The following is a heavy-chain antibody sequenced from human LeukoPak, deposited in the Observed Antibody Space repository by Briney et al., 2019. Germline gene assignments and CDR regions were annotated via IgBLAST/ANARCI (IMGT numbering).Heavy chain of an antibody. CDR2: INSDGSST. J-gene: IGHJ6*02. CDR1: GFTFSSYW. V-gene: IGHV3-74*01. D-gene: IGHD6-6*01. Sequence: GGSLRLSCAASGFTFSSYWMHWVRQAPGKGLVWVSRINSDGSSTSYADSVKGRFTISRDNAKNTLYLQMNSLRAEDTAVYYCARDLRRIAARYYYYGMDVWGQGTTVTVSS. CDR3: ARDLRRIAARYYYYGMDV.